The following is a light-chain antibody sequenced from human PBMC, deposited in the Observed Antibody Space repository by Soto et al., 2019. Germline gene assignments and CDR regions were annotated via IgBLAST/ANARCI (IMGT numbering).Light chain of an antibody. CDR2: DAS. CDR3: RQKYSSYLYT. V-gene: IGKV1-39*01. Sequence: DIQMTQSPSSLSASVGDRVTITCRASQSISSYLTWYQQKPGKAPKLLIYDASSLQSGVPSRFSGSGSGTALTLIIISLQPEDFATYYCRQKYSSYLYTFGQGTKLEIK. J-gene: IGKJ2*01. CDR1: QSISSY.